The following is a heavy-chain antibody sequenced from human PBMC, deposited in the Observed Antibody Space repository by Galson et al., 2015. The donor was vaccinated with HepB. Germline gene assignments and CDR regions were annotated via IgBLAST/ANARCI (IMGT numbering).Heavy chain of an antibody. D-gene: IGHD5-24*01. V-gene: IGHV1-69*10. Sequence: SVKVSCKASGGTFSSYAISWVRQAPGQGLEWMGGIIPILGIANYAQKFQGRVTITADKSTSTAYMELSSLRSEDTAVYYCAREDQEDGYNYLDYWGQGTLVTVSS. CDR2: IIPILGIA. J-gene: IGHJ4*02. CDR1: GGTFSSYA. CDR3: AREDQEDGYNYLDY.